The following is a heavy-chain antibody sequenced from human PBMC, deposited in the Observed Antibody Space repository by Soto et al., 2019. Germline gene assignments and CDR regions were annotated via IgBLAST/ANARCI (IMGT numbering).Heavy chain of an antibody. D-gene: IGHD1-26*01. CDR2: IKYDGSST. CDR3: ARGGWGAYYSDY. CDR1: GFSFNNYW. V-gene: IGHV3-74*01. J-gene: IGHJ4*02. Sequence: EVQVVESGGGLVQPGGSLRLSCEASGFSFNNYWMHWVRQAPGKGLVWVARIKYDGSSTNYADTVKGRFTISRDNAKNTLYLQMNSLRGEDTSVYYCARGGWGAYYSDYWGQGTLVTVSS.